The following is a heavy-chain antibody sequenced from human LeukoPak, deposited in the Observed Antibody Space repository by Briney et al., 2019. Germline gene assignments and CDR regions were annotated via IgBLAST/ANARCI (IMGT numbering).Heavy chain of an antibody. CDR2: IYYSGGT. CDR3: ARSPAVPYDSSGYYVGWFDP. D-gene: IGHD3-22*01. CDR1: GGSISSYY. J-gene: IGHJ5*02. V-gene: IGHV4-59*08. Sequence: SETLSLTCTVSGGSISSYYWSWIRQPPGKGLEWIGYIYYSGGTNYNPSLKSRVTISVDTSKNQFSLKLSSVTAADTAVYYCARSPAVPYDSSGYYVGWFDPWGQGTLVTVSS.